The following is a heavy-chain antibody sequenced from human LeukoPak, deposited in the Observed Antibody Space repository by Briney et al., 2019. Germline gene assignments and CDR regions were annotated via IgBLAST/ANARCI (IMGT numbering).Heavy chain of an antibody. CDR3: ARSTKFVNDAFDI. CDR1: GGTFSSYA. J-gene: IGHJ3*02. Sequence: ASVKVSCKASGGTFSSYANSWVRQAPAQGLEWMGGILPIFGTANYAQKCQGRVTINAYESTSTAYMELSSLRSEDTAVYYCARSTKFVNDAFDIWGQGTMVTVSS. V-gene: IGHV1-69*13. CDR2: ILPIFGTA.